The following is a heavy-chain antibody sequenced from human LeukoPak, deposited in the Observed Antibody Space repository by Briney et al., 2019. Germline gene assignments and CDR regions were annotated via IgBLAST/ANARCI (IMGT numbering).Heavy chain of an antibody. Sequence: PGGSLRLSCAASGFTFSTYWMTWVRQAPGKGLEWVANIKQDESEKYYVDSVRGRFTISRDNSKNSLYLQMNSLRAEDTALYYCARGSDWREFDYWGQGTLVTVSS. J-gene: IGHJ4*02. D-gene: IGHD6-19*01. CDR3: ARGSDWREFDY. V-gene: IGHV3-7*01. CDR2: IKQDESEK. CDR1: GFTFSTYW.